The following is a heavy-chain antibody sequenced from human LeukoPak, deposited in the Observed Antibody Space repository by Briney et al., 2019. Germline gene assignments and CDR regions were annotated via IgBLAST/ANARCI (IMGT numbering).Heavy chain of an antibody. CDR3: VRQSSDYYYYYLDV. Sequence: SETLSLTCTVSGGSVSSSSSYWAWIRQPPGRGLERIGSVYYSGTTYYNTSLESRVTISEDTSRNRFSLMLSSVTAADTAVYYCVRQSSDYYYYYLDVWGEGTTVIV. CDR1: GGSVSSSSSY. V-gene: IGHV4-39*01. J-gene: IGHJ6*03. D-gene: IGHD6-6*01. CDR2: VYYSGTT.